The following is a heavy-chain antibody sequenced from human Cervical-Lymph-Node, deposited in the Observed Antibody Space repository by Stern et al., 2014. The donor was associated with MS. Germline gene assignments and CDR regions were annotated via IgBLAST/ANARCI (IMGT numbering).Heavy chain of an antibody. D-gene: IGHD6-25*01. V-gene: IGHV1-2*06. CDR1: GYRFSTFY. CDR2: IDHGNGDT. Sequence: VQLVESGAEVKKPGASVKVSCKASGYRFSTFYLHWLRQAPGQGLQWIGRIDHGNGDTNSAQTFQGRLTMTRDRSITTAYLELSGLRSDDTAVYYCARIYCSGDECFHSFDTWGQGTLVTVSS. J-gene: IGHJ4*02. CDR3: ARIYCSGDECFHSFDT.